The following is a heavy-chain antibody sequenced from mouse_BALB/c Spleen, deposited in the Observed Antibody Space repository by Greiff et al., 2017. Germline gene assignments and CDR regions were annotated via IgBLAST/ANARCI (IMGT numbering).Heavy chain of an antibody. CDR2: IDPANGNT. J-gene: IGHJ3*01. CDR1: GFNIKDTY. D-gene: IGHD2-1*01. Sequence: EVQLHQSGAELVKPGASVKLSCTASGFNIKDTYMHWVKQRPEQGLEWIGRIDPANGNTKYDPKFQGKATITADTSSNTAYLQLSSLTSEDTAVYYCASYGNYYSWFAYWAQGTLVTVSA. V-gene: IGHV14-3*02. CDR3: ASYGNYYSWFAY.